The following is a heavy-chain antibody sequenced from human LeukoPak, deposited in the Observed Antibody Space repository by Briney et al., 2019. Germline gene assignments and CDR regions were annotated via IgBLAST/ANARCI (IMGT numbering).Heavy chain of an antibody. V-gene: IGHV4-59*08. CDR1: GGSISNFY. CDR2: IYYSGST. D-gene: IGHD2-15*01. CDR3: ARNPGGYCSGGSCNDAFDI. Sequence: PSETLSLTCTVSGGSISNFYWSWIRQPPGKGLEWIGYIYYSGSTNYNPSLKSRVTISVDTSKNQFSLKLSSVTAADTAVYYCARNPGGYCSGGSCNDAFDIWGQGTMVTVSS. J-gene: IGHJ3*02.